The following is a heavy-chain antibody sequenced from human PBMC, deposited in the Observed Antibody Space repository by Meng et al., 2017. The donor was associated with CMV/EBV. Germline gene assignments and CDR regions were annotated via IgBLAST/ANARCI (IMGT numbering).Heavy chain of an antibody. CDR1: GFSLSTSGMC. CDR3: ARITLYSSSWPSFDP. Sequence: PTLVKPTQTLTLTCTFSGFSLSTSGMCVNWVRQPPGKALEWLALIDWDDDKYYSTSLKTRLTISKDTSKNQVVLTMTNMDPVDTATYYCARITLYSSSWPSFDPWGQGTLVTVSS. D-gene: IGHD6-13*01. CDR2: IDWDDDK. J-gene: IGHJ5*02. V-gene: IGHV2-70*20.